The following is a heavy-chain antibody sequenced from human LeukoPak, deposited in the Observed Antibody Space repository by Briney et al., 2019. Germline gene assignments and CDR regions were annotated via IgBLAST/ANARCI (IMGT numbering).Heavy chain of an antibody. D-gene: IGHD2-2*01. CDR1: GYTFTSYY. CDR2: INPSGGST. CDR3: ARDQYCSSTSCHPWYYYYGMDV. V-gene: IGHV1-46*01. Sequence: ASVKVSCKASGYTFTSYYMHWVRQAPGQGLEWMGIINPSGGSTSYAQKFQGRVTMTRDTSTSTVYMELSSLRSEDTAVYYCARDQYCSSTSCHPWYYYYGMDVWGQGTTVTVSS. J-gene: IGHJ6*02.